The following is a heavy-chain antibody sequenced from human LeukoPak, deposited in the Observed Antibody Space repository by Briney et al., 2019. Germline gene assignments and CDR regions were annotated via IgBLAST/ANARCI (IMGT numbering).Heavy chain of an antibody. CDR3: ARRLNYDFWSGPLDAFDI. CDR2: INHSGST. V-gene: IGHV4-34*01. D-gene: IGHD3-3*01. J-gene: IGHJ3*02. Sequence: PSETLSLTCAVYGGSFSGYYWSWIRQPPGKGLEWIGEINHSGSTNYNPSLKGRVTISVDTSKNQFSLKLSSVAAADTAVYYCARRLNYDFWSGPLDAFDIWGQGTMVTVSS. CDR1: GGSFSGYY.